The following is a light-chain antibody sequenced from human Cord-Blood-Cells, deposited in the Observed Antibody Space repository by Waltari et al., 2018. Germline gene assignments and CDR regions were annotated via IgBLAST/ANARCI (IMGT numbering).Light chain of an antibody. Sequence: QSALTQPASVSGSPGQSITISCTGTSSDVGGYNYVSWYQQHPGKAPKLRIYDVSNRPAWVSNRFSGSKSGNTASLTISWLQAEDEADYYCSSYTSSSTLVFGGGTKLTVL. CDR1: SSDVGGYNY. J-gene: IGLJ2*01. CDR2: DVS. CDR3: SSYTSSSTLV. V-gene: IGLV2-14*01.